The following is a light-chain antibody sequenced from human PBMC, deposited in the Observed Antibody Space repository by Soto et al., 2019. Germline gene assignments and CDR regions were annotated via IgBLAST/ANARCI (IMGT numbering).Light chain of an antibody. V-gene: IGLV2-14*03. CDR2: DVT. J-gene: IGLJ1*01. CDR1: SSDVGAYNY. CDR3: SSYTTSSTLYV. Sequence: QSALTQPASVSGSPGQSITISCTGTSSDVGAYNYVSWYQQYPGKAPKYIIYDVTNQPSGVSYRFSGSKSGNTASLTISGLQAEDEAVYYCSSYTTSSTLYVFGTGTKVTVL.